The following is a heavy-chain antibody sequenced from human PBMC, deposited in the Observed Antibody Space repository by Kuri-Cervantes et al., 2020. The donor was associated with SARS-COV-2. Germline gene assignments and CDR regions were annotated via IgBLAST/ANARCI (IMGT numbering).Heavy chain of an antibody. V-gene: IGHV5-51*01. CDR3: ARAIRDYYDSSAYFDY. D-gene: IGHD3-22*01. Sequence: GESLKISCKGSGYSFTSYWIGWVRQMPGKGLEWVGIIYPGDSDTRYSPSFQGQVTISADKSISTAYLQWSSLKASDTAMYYCARAIRDYYDSSAYFDYWGQGTLVTGSS. J-gene: IGHJ4*02. CDR2: IYPGDSDT. CDR1: GYSFTSYW.